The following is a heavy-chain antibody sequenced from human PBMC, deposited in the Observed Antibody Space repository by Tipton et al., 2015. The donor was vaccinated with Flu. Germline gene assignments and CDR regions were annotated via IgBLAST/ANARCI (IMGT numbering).Heavy chain of an antibody. D-gene: IGHD1-26*01. V-gene: IGHV4-39*07. CDR2: IYYSGST. CDR1: GGSISSSSYY. CDR3: ARGRPEWELQTYYFDY. J-gene: IGHJ4*02. Sequence: TLSLTCTVSGGSISSSSYYWGWIRQPPGKGLEWIVSIYYSGSTYYNPSLKSRVTISVDTSKNQFSLKLSSVTAADTAVYYCARGRPEWELQTYYFDYWGQGTLVTVSS.